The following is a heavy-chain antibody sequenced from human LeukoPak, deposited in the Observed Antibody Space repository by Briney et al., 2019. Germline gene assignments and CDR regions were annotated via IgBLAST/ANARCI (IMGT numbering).Heavy chain of an antibody. CDR1: GFTFGDYA. CDR3: TRNDERLLTPDFDY. V-gene: IGHV3-49*03. Sequence: QTGGSLRLSCTASGFTFGDYAMSWIRQAPGKGLEWVGFIRSKAYGETADYAASVKGRFTISRDDSKAIAYLQMNSLKTEDTAVYYCTRNDERLLTPDFDYWGQGTLVTVSS. D-gene: IGHD1-1*01. J-gene: IGHJ4*02. CDR2: IRSKAYGETA.